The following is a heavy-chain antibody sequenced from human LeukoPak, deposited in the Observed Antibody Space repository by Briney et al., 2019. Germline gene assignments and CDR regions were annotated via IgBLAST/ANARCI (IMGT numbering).Heavy chain of an antibody. Sequence: SETLSLTCTVSGGSLSSYYWSWIRQPPGKGLEWIGYIYYSGSTNYNPSLKSRVTISEDTSKNQFSLKLSSVTAADTAVYYCARVNYYDSSGYYFWEKYYFDYWGQGTLVTVSS. CDR3: ARVNYYDSSGYYFWEKYYFDY. J-gene: IGHJ4*02. D-gene: IGHD3-22*01. CDR2: IYYSGST. V-gene: IGHV4-59*01. CDR1: GGSLSSYY.